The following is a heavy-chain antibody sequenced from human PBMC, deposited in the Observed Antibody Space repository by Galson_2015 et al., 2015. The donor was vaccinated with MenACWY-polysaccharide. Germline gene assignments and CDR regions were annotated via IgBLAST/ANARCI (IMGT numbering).Heavy chain of an antibody. Sequence: SLRLSCAASGFTFSTYAMNWVRQAPGKGLEWVSTISSSGGNTYYADSVKGRFTISRDNSKNTLYLQMNSLRAEDTAVYYRARQTARRYSAALDIWGQGTMVTVSS. CDR2: ISSSGGNT. J-gene: IGHJ3*02. CDR3: ARQTARRYSAALDI. V-gene: IGHV3-23*01. D-gene: IGHD1-14*01. CDR1: GFTFSTYA.